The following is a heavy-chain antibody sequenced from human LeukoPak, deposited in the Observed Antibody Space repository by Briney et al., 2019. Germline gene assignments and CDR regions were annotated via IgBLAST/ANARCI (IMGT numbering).Heavy chain of an antibody. V-gene: IGHV3-21*01. J-gene: IGHJ3*02. D-gene: IGHD3-10*01. CDR1: GFTFSSYS. Sequence: PGGSLRLSCAASGFTFSSYSMNWVRQAPGKGLEWVSSISSSRSYIYYADSVKGRFTISRDNAKNSLYLQMNSLRAEDTAVYYCARDPGYYGSGSYSNDAFDIWGQGTMVTVSS. CDR2: ISSSRSYI. CDR3: ARDPGYYGSGSYSNDAFDI.